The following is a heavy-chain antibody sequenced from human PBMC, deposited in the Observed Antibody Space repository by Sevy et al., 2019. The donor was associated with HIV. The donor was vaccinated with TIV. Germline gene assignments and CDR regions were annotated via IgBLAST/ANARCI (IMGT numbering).Heavy chain of an antibody. CDR2: ISWNSGSI. CDR1: GFTFDDYA. V-gene: IGHV3-9*01. D-gene: IGHD3-3*01. CDR3: AKDLNVLRFLEWLPTVAFDI. J-gene: IGHJ3*02. Sequence: GGSLRLSCAASGFTFDDYAMHWVRQAPGKGLEWVSGISWNSGSIGYAYSVKGRFIISRDNAKNSLYLQMNSLRAEDTALYYCAKDLNVLRFLEWLPTVAFDIWGQGTMVTVSS.